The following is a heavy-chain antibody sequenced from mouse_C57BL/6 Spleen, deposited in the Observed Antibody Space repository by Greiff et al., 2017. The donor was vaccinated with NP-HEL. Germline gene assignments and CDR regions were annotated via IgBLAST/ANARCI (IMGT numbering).Heavy chain of an antibody. V-gene: IGHV5-4*01. CDR1: GFTFSSYA. D-gene: IGHD3-2*02. Sequence: EVQGVESGGGLVKPGGSLKLSCAASGFTFSSYAMSWVRQTPEKRLEWVATISDGGSYTYYPDNVKGRFTISRDNAKNNLYLLMSHLKSEDTAMYYCARLSDSSGYVWFAYWGQGTLVTVSA. J-gene: IGHJ3*01. CDR2: ISDGGSYT. CDR3: ARLSDSSGYVWFAY.